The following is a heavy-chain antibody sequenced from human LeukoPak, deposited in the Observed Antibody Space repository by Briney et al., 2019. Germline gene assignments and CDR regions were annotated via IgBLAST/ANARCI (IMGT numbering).Heavy chain of an antibody. CDR1: GFTFSSYG. D-gene: IGHD4-17*01. Sequence: GGSLRLSCAASGFTFSSYGMHWVRQAPGKGLEWVAIIWYDGGNKYYADSVKGRFTISRDNSKNTLYLQMNSLRAEDTAVYYCARHYSYGDYGGDDAFDIWGQGTMVTVSS. CDR3: ARHYSYGDYGGDDAFDI. J-gene: IGHJ3*02. CDR2: IWYDGGNK. V-gene: IGHV3-33*01.